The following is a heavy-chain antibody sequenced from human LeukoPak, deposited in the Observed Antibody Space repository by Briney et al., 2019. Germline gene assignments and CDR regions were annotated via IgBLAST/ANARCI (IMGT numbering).Heavy chain of an antibody. Sequence: PSETLSLTCTVSGGSISSSSYYWSWIRQPAGKGLEWIGRIYTSGSTNYNPSLKSRVTMSVDTSKNQFSLKLSSVTAADTAVYYCARDVSGYLKTGIDHWGQGTLVTVSS. D-gene: IGHD5-18*01. CDR3: ARDVSGYLKTGIDH. J-gene: IGHJ4*02. CDR2: IYTSGST. CDR1: GGSISSSSYY. V-gene: IGHV4-61*02.